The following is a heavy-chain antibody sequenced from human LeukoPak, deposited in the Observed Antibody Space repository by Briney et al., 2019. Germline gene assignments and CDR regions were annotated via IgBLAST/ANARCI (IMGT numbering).Heavy chain of an antibody. CDR3: ARGGGLNV. D-gene: IGHD3-16*01. J-gene: IGHJ6*02. Sequence: GSLRLSCAASGFTFSSYWMNWARQAPGKGLEWVASINHNGNVNYYVDSVKGRFTISRDNAKNSLYLQMSNLRAEDTAVYFCARGGGLNVWGQGATVTVSS. CDR1: GFTFSSYW. CDR2: INHNGNVN. V-gene: IGHV3-7*03.